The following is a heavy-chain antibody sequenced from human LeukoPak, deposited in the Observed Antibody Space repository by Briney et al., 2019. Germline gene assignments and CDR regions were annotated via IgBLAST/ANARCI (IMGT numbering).Heavy chain of an antibody. CDR1: GYTFTGSY. J-gene: IGHJ5*02. Sequence: ASVKVSCKASGYTFTGSYMIWVRQAPGQGLEWLGWINPNSGGTNYARKLQGRVTMTRDTTISTAYMELSRLRSDDTAVYYCAREHYDSSGDASNWFDPWGQGTLVTVSS. CDR2: INPNSGGT. CDR3: AREHYDSSGDASNWFDP. D-gene: IGHD3-22*01. V-gene: IGHV1-2*02.